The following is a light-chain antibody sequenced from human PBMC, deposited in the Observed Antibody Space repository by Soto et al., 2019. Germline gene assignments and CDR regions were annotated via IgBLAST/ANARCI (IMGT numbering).Light chain of an antibody. CDR3: QQYETYFRT. Sequence: DIQMTQSPSTLSASVGDRVTITCRASQGISGWLAWYQQKPGKAPRLLICKASSLESGVPSRFSGSGFGTEFTLTISSLQPDDSGTYYCQQYETYFRTFGQGTKLEIK. CDR1: QGISGW. J-gene: IGKJ2*01. V-gene: IGKV1-5*03. CDR2: KAS.